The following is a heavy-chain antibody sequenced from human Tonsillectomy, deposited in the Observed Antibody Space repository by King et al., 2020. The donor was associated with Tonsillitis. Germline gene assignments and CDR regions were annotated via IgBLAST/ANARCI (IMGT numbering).Heavy chain of an antibody. CDR3: ARDRSYSSGWYQAVYFDY. CDR2: TYYRSKWYN. CDR1: GDSVSSNSAA. Sequence: VQLQQSGPGLVKPSQTLSLTCAISGDSVSSNSAASNWIRQSPSRGLEWLGRTYYRSKWYNDYAVSVKSRITINPDTSKNQFSLQLNSVIPEDTAVYYCARDRSYSSGWYQAVYFDYWGQGTLVTVSS. J-gene: IGHJ4*02. D-gene: IGHD6-19*01. V-gene: IGHV6-1*01.